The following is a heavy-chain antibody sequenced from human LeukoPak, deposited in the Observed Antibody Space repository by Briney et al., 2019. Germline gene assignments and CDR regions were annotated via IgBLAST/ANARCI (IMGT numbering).Heavy chain of an antibody. J-gene: IGHJ4*02. CDR3: ASLGGAYGGRLDY. V-gene: IGHV3-48*04. CDR2: ISSGSSPL. D-gene: IGHD4-23*01. CDR1: GFTFSPYS. Sequence: GGSLRLSCAASGFTFSPYSMNWARQAPGKGLEWVAYISSGSSPLYYADSVKGRFTISRDNAKNSLYLQMNSLRAEDTAVYYCASLGGAYGGRLDYWGQGTLVTVSS.